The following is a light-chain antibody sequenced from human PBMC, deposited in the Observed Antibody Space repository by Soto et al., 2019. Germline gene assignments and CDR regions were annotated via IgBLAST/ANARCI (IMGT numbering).Light chain of an antibody. V-gene: IGKV4-1*01. CDR1: QSVLYSSNNKNY. CDR3: QQYYSTPRT. CDR2: WAS. Sequence: DIVMTQSPASLAVSLGERATFNCKSSQSVLYSSNNKNYLAWYQQKPGQPPKLLIYWASTRESGVPDRFSGSGSGTDFTLTISSLQAEDVAVYYCQQYYSTPRTFGQGTKVEIK. J-gene: IGKJ1*01.